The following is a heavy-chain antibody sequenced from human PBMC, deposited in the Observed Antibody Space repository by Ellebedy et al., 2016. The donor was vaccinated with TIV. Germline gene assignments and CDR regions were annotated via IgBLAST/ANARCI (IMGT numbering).Heavy chain of an antibody. D-gene: IGHD3-16*02. J-gene: IGHJ4*02. CDR2: INHSGST. CDR3: ARVPAIVSLLSRAPKSRYIDY. V-gene: IGHV4-34*01. CDR1: GGSFSGYY. Sequence: SETLSLTXAVYGGSFSGYYWSWIRQPPGKGLEWIGEINHSGSTNYNPSLKSRVTISVDTSKNQFSLKLSSVTAADTAVYYCARVPAIVSLLSRAPKSRYIDYWGQGTLVTVSS.